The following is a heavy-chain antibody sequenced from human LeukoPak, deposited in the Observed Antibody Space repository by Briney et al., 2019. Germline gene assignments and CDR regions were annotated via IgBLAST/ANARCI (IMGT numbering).Heavy chain of an antibody. Sequence: PGGSLRLSCAASGFIFSNYVMTWVRQAPGKGLEWVSTIGTRRDDTYHADSVKGRFTISRDNSKNTLYLQMNSLRAEDTAIYYCARYYYASGRRRWIVPWGQGTLVTVSS. CDR3: ARYYYASGRRRWIVP. J-gene: IGHJ5*02. CDR2: IGTRRDDT. V-gene: IGHV3-23*01. CDR1: GFIFSNYV. D-gene: IGHD3-10*01.